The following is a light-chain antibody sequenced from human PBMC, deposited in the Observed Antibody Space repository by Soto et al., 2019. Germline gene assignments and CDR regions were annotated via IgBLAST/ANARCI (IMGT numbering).Light chain of an antibody. CDR2: GAS. CDR1: HDIATN. V-gene: IGKV1-17*01. Sequence: DIQMTQSPSSLSASVGDRVTISCRASHDIATNLDWYQQKPGKAPKRLIYGASSLQSGVPSRFSGRRSGTDFTLTISSLQPEDVATYYCLQHHTYPWTFGQGTKVEIK. CDR3: LQHHTYPWT. J-gene: IGKJ1*01.